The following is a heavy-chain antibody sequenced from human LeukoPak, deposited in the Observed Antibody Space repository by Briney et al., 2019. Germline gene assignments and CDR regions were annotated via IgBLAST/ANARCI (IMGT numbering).Heavy chain of an antibody. J-gene: IGHJ6*04. CDR1: GFTFSSYA. D-gene: IGHD2-2*01. Sequence: GGSLRLSCAASGFTFSSYAMSWVRQAPGKGLEWVSAISGSGGSTYYAESVKGRFTISRDNSKNTLYLQMNSLRAEDTAVYYCAKDIVVVPAAMVGYYYYYGMDVWGKGTTVTVSS. CDR2: ISGSGGST. CDR3: AKDIVVVPAAMVGYYYYYGMDV. V-gene: IGHV3-23*01.